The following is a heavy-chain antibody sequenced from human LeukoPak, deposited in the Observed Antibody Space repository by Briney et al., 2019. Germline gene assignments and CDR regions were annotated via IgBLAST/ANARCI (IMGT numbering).Heavy chain of an antibody. D-gene: IGHD1-26*01. Sequence: PSETLSLTCTVSGYSISSGYYWGWIRQPPGQGLEWIGSIYHSGSTYYNPSLKSRVTISVDTSKNQFSLKLSSVTAADTAVYYCASGSGIYSHLVFDIWGQGTMVTVSS. CDR1: GYSISSGYY. J-gene: IGHJ3*02. V-gene: IGHV4-38-2*02. CDR2: IYHSGST. CDR3: ASGSGIYSHLVFDI.